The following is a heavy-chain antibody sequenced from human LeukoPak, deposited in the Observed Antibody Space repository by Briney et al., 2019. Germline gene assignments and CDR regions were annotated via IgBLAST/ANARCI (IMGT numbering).Heavy chain of an antibody. V-gene: IGHV4-30-4*01. D-gene: IGHD3-22*01. J-gene: IGHJ5*02. CDR2: IYYSGST. CDR3: ATTYGSSGYPRLGGRWFDP. Sequence: SETLSLTCTVSGGSISSGDYYWSWIRQPPGKGLEWLGYIYYSGSTYYNPSLKSRVTISVDTSKNQFSLKLSSVTAADTAVYYCATTYGSSGYPRLGGRWFDPWGQGTLVTVSS. CDR1: GGSISSGDYY.